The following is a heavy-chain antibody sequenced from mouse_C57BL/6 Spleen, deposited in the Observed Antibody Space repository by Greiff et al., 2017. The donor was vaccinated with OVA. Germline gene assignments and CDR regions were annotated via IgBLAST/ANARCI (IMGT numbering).Heavy chain of an antibody. CDR2: ISSGGDYI. CDR3: TRAIITTVVATYYFDY. D-gene: IGHD1-1*01. CDR1: GFTFSSYA. V-gene: IGHV5-9-1*02. Sequence: EVKLVESGEGLVKPGGSLKLSCAASGFTFSSYAMSWVRQTPEKRLEWVAYISSGGDYIYYADTVKGRFTISRDNARNTLYLQMSSLKSEDTAMYYCTRAIITTVVATYYFDYWGQGTTLTVSS. J-gene: IGHJ2*01.